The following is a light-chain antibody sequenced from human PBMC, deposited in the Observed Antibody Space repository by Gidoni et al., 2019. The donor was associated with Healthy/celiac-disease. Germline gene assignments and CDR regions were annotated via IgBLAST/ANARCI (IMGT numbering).Light chain of an antibody. Sequence: DSQMKQSPSSLSASVGDRGTITCRASQSSSSYLNWYQQKPGKAPNLLIYAASRLQSGVPSRFSGSVSVTDFTLTISRLQPEYFATYYCQQRYSTPLYTFGQGTKLEIK. CDR2: AAS. V-gene: IGKV1-39*01. CDR1: QSSSSY. J-gene: IGKJ2*01. CDR3: QQRYSTPLYT.